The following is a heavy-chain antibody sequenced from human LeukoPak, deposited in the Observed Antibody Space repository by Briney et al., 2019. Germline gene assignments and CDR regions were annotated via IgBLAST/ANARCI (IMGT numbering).Heavy chain of an antibody. CDR1: GGSISSHY. J-gene: IGHJ2*01. V-gene: IGHV4-59*11. CDR3: ARGSPPSAYDSSGYYQDWYFDL. Sequence: SETLSLTCTVSGGSISSHYWSWIRQPPGKGLEWIGYIYYSGSTNYNPSLKSRATISVDTSKNQFSLKLSSVTAADTAVYYCARGSPPSAYDSSGYYQDWYFDLWGRGTLVTVSS. D-gene: IGHD3-22*01. CDR2: IYYSGST.